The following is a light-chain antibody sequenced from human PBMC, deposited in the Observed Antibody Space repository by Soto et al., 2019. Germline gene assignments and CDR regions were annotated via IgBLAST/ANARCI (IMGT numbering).Light chain of an antibody. V-gene: IGKV3-20*01. CDR2: GAS. CDR1: QSVTSNY. CDR3: QQYGDSSWT. J-gene: IGKJ1*01. Sequence: IVLTQSPGTLSLSPGERATLSCRASQSVTSNYLAWFQQKPGQAPRLLIYGASTRATAIPDRFSGSGSGTDFTLTISRLEPDDFAVYYCQQYGDSSWTFGQGTKVDIK.